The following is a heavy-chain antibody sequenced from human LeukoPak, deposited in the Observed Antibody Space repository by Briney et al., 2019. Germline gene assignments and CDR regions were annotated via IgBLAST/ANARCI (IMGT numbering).Heavy chain of an antibody. Sequence: PSETLSLTCTVSGGSISSYYWSRIRQSPGNGLEWVGYIQYSGSTNYNPSLKSRVSISVDTSKNQFSLKLNSVTAADTAVYYCARGRGYNSYSLRSFDYWGQGTLVTVSS. J-gene: IGHJ4*02. CDR2: IQYSGST. CDR3: ARGRGYNSYSLRSFDY. CDR1: GGSISSYY. V-gene: IGHV4-59*01. D-gene: IGHD4-11*01.